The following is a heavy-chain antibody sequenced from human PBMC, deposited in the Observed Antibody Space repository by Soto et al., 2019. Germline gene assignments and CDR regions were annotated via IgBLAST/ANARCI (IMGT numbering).Heavy chain of an antibody. Sequence: ASVKVSCKASGYTFNSYGISWVRQAPGQGLEWMGWLNTYNGNTNYAQKFQGRVSMTTDTSTSTAYLELRSLGSDDTAVYYCARXVLYGTSGDRRFDPWGQGTLVTVSS. J-gene: IGHJ5*02. CDR2: LNTYNGNT. CDR1: GYTFNSYG. CDR3: ARXVLYGTSGDRRFDP. D-gene: IGHD3-10*01. V-gene: IGHV1-18*01.